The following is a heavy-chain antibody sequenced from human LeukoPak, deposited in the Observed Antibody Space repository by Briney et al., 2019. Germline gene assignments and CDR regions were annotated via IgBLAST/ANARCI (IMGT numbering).Heavy chain of an antibody. CDR1: GGTFSSYA. D-gene: IGHD4-17*01. V-gene: IGHV1-69*01. CDR3: ARGFYGDPGYYYYYYMDV. J-gene: IGHJ6*03. CDR2: IIPIFGTA. Sequence: SVKVSCKASGGTFSSYAISWVRQAPGQGLEWMGGIIPIFGTANYAQKFQGRVTITADESTSTAYMELSSLRSEDTAVYYCARGFYGDPGYYYYYYMDVWGKGTTVTVS.